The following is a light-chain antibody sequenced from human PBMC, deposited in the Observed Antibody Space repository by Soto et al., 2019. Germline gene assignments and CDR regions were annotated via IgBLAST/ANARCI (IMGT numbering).Light chain of an antibody. CDR3: SSYTSISPWV. CDR1: SSDVGGYNY. J-gene: IGLJ3*02. CDR2: DVS. Sequence: QSVLTQPASVSGSPGQSITISCTGTSSDVGGYNYVSWYQQHPGKAPKLMIYDVSNRPSGVSNRFSGSKSGNTASLTISGLQAEDEADYYCSSYTSISPWVFGGGTKLTVL. V-gene: IGLV2-14*01.